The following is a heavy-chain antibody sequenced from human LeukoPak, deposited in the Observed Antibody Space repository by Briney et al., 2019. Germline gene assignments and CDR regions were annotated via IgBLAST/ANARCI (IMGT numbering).Heavy chain of an antibody. CDR2: ISGSGNST. Sequence: GGSLRLSCAASGFTFSSHAMCWVRQAPGKGPEWVSGISGSGNSTYYADSVKGRFTISRDNSKNTVYLQMNSLRAEDTALYYCARAPPGSNWKNYFDYWGQGTLVTVYS. J-gene: IGHJ4*02. V-gene: IGHV3-23*01. D-gene: IGHD1-1*01. CDR1: GFTFSSHA. CDR3: ARAPPGSNWKNYFDY.